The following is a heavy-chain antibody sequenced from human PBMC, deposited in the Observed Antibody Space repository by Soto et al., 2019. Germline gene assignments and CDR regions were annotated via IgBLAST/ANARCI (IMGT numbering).Heavy chain of an antibody. J-gene: IGHJ5*02. CDR2: VSHSGRT. Sequence: QVHLVESGPGLVKPSETLSLTCTISGGSISPYSWTWIQQSPGKGLEWIGYVSHSGRTFYTPSLKSRLTMSLDTSRSQFSLRLKSVSAADTAVYYCARLLGGYDDYGGWFAPWGQGTLVTVSS. D-gene: IGHD4-17*01. CDR1: GGSISPYS. V-gene: IGHV4-59*01. CDR3: ARLLGGYDDYGGWFAP.